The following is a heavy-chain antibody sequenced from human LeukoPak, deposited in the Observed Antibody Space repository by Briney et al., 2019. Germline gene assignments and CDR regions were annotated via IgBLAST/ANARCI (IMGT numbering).Heavy chain of an antibody. D-gene: IGHD1-26*01. V-gene: IGHV3-48*03. CDR2: ISSSGSTI. Sequence: PGGSLRLSCAASGFTFSSYEMNWIRHAPGKGLEWVSYISSSGSTIYYADSVKGRFTISRGNAKNSLYLQMNSLRAEDTAVYYCARVKSGSFDYWDQGTPVTVSS. CDR1: GFTFSSYE. J-gene: IGHJ4*02. CDR3: ARVKSGSFDY.